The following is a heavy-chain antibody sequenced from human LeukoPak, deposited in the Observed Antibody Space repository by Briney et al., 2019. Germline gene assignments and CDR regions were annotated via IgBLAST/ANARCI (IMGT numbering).Heavy chain of an antibody. Sequence: SVKVSCKASGYTFTSYYMHWVRQAPGQGLEWMGGIIPIFGTANYAQKFQGRVTITADKSTSTAYMELSSLRSEDTAVYYCAALYDFWSGYDYWGQGTLVTVSS. J-gene: IGHJ4*02. CDR3: AALYDFWSGYDY. D-gene: IGHD3-3*01. CDR1: GYTFTSYY. V-gene: IGHV1-69*06. CDR2: IIPIFGTA.